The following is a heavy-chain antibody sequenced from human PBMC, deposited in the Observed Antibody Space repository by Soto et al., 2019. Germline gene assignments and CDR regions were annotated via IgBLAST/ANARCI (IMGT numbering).Heavy chain of an antibody. V-gene: IGHV3-72*01. D-gene: IGHD1-26*01. CDR3: ARATGGSYDF. CDR2: TRNKVNNYAP. J-gene: IGHJ4*02. Sequence: EVQLVQSGGGLVQPGGSLRLSCAASGFIFSDYYMDWVRQFPGKGLEWVGRTRNKVNNYAPEYAPSVKGRFSISRHDSEDSMYLQLNSLKAEDTAVYYCARATGGSYDFWGQGALVTVSS. CDR1: GFIFSDYY.